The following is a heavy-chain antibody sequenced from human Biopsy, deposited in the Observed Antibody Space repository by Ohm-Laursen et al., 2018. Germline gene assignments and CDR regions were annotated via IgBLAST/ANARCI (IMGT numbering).Heavy chain of an antibody. D-gene: IGHD6-13*01. CDR3: ARVPLPGIGAAYQGRFLYGMDV. Sequence: GTLSLTCAVYGGSLNGYFWSWIRQPPGKGLEWIGDITQSGSTNYSPSLKSRVTISVDTAKKQFSLSLRSVTAADTAVYYCARVPLPGIGAAYQGRFLYGMDVWGQGTTVSVSS. CDR2: ITQSGST. CDR1: GGSLNGYF. J-gene: IGHJ6*02. V-gene: IGHV4-34*01.